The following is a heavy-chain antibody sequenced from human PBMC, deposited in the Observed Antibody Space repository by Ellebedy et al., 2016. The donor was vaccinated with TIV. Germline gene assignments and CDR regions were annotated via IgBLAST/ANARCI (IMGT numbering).Heavy chain of an antibody. D-gene: IGHD3-3*01. CDR3: AKDPITFFGVTIAF. Sequence: GGSLRLSCTASGFTFSNYAMTWVRQAPGKGPEWVSSIHDSGVNTYYADSVKGRFTISRDNSKDTLYLQMNSLRAEDTAVYYCAKDPITFFGVTIAFWGQGTLVSVSS. J-gene: IGHJ4*02. CDR1: GFTFSNYA. CDR2: IHDSGVNT. V-gene: IGHV3-23*01.